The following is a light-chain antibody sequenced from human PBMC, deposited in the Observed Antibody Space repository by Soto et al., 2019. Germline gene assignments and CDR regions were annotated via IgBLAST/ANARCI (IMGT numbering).Light chain of an antibody. V-gene: IGLV2-11*01. CDR2: DVS. CDR3: CSYAGSYTRYV. J-gene: IGLJ1*01. CDR1: SSDVGGYNY. Sequence: QSVLTQPRSVSGSPGQSVTISCTGTSSDVGGYNYVSWYQQHPGKAPKLMIYDVSKRPSGVPDRFSGSKSGNTASLTISGLQADDEADDDCCSYAGSYTRYVFGSGTNFTVL.